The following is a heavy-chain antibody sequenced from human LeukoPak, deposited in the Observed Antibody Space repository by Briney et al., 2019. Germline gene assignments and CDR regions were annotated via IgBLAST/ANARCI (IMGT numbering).Heavy chain of an antibody. Sequence: SETLSLTCTVSGGSISTYYWSWIRQPPGKGLEWIGYIFYSGSTNYNPSLKSRVTMSVDTSKNQISLKVNSVTAADTAVYYCARESYSSSYLFDFWGQGTLVTVSS. CDR2: IFYSGST. D-gene: IGHD6-6*01. J-gene: IGHJ4*02. V-gene: IGHV4-59*12. CDR3: ARESYSSSYLFDF. CDR1: GGSISTYY.